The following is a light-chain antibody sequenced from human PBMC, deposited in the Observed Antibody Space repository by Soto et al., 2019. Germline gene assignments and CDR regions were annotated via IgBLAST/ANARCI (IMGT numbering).Light chain of an antibody. CDR2: GAS. CDR3: QQYGSSPRT. V-gene: IGKV3-20*01. J-gene: IGKJ1*01. CDR1: QSVRSSY. Sequence: EIVLTQSPGTLSLSPGERAALCCRASQSVRSSYLAWYQQKPGQAPRLLIYGASSRATGIPDRFSGSGSGTDFTLTISRLEPEDFAVYYCQQYGSSPRTFGQGTKVEIK.